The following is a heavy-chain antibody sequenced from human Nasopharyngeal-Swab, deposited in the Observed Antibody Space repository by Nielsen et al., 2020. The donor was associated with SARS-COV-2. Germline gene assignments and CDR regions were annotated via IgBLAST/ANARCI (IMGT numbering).Heavy chain of an antibody. D-gene: IGHD6-19*01. CDR1: GYTFTSYA. V-gene: IGHV1-3*01. CDR3: ARGDGDSRGWYTNGDYFDY. J-gene: IGHJ4*02. CDR2: INAGNGNT. Sequence: ASVKVSCKASGYTFTSYAMHWVRQAPGQRLEWMGWINAGNGNTKYSQKFQGRVTITRDTSASTAYMELSSLRSEDTAVYYCARGDGDSRGWYTNGDYFDYWGQGTLVTVSS.